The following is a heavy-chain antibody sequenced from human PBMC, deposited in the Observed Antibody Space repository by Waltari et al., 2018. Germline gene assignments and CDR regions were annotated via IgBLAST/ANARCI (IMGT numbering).Heavy chain of an antibody. Sequence: EVQLVESGGGLVQPGRSLRLSCAASGFTFDDYAMHWARPATGKGLEWVSGISWNSGSIGYADSVKGRFTISRDNAKNSLYLQMNSLRAEDTALYYCAKDTGYDSSGYAFDIWGQGTMVTVSS. D-gene: IGHD3-22*01. CDR1: GFTFDDYA. CDR2: ISWNSGSI. CDR3: AKDTGYDSSGYAFDI. V-gene: IGHV3-9*01. J-gene: IGHJ3*02.